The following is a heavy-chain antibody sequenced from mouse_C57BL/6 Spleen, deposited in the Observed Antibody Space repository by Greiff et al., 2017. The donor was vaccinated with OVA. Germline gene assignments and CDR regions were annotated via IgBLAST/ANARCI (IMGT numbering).Heavy chain of an antibody. Sequence: VQLQQSGAELVRPGTSVKMSCKASGYTFTNYWIGWAKQRPGHGLEWIGDIYPGGGYTNYNEKFKGKATLTADKSSSTAYMQFSSLTSEDSAIYYCAREYYGFFDYWGQGTTLTVSS. CDR3: AREYYGFFDY. CDR1: GYTFTNYW. CDR2: IYPGGGYT. D-gene: IGHD1-1*01. J-gene: IGHJ2*01. V-gene: IGHV1-63*01.